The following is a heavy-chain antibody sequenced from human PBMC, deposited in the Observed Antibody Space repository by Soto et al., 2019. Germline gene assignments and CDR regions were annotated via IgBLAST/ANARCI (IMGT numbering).Heavy chain of an antibody. CDR2: IYYSGST. D-gene: IGHD2-15*01. CDR1: GGSISSGGYY. V-gene: IGHV4-31*03. CDR3: AESLGYCSGGSCCPDAFDI. J-gene: IGHJ3*02. Sequence: QVQLQESGPGLVKPSQTLSLTCTVSGGSISSGGYYWSWIRQHPGKGLEWIGYIYYSGSTYYNPFLRSRVTISVDTSKIHFSLKLSAETAADTAVDYCAESLGYCSGGSCCPDAFDIWGQGTMVTVSS.